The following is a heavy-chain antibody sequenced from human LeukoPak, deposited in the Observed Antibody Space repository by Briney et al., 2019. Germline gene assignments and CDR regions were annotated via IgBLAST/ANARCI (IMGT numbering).Heavy chain of an antibody. V-gene: IGHV1-18*01. CDR1: GYSFTNYA. CDR2: INPYNGNT. CDR3: ATRPITAPAGLH. Sequence: ASVKVSCKASGYSFTNYAISWVRQAPGQGLEWMGWINPYNGNTNYAQNLQGRVTMTTDTSTGTAYMELRSLRSGDTAVYYCATRPITAPAGLHWGQGTLVTVSS. J-gene: IGHJ4*02. D-gene: IGHD6-6*01.